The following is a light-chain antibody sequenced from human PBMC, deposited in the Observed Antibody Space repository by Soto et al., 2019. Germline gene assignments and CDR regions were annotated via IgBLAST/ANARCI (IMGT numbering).Light chain of an antibody. CDR3: QQRSNWPPVLT. CDR1: QSVSSY. J-gene: IGKJ4*01. CDR2: DAS. Sequence: EIVLTQSPATLSLSPGERATLSCRASQSVSSYLAWYQQKPGQAPRLLIYDASNSATGIPARFSGSGSGTDFTLTIRSLEPEDFAVYYCQQRSNWPPVLTFGGGTKVEIK. V-gene: IGKV3-11*01.